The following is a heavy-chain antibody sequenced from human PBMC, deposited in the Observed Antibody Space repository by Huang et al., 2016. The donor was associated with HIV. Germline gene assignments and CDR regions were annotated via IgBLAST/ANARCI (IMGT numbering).Heavy chain of an antibody. CDR2: FTYTGNM. CDR1: GGSINTGRYY. V-gene: IGHV4-39*01. D-gene: IGHD3-3*01. CDR3: ARNHDFWRGRMFAISYFDV. J-gene: IGHJ2*01. Sequence: QMRFQESGPGLVKLSGTLSLTCNVSGGSINTGRYYWGWIRQPPGKGLEWVGSFTYTGNMQYAPSLKGQRTMSADTSRNRFSLNLRSVTAADTAIYCSARNHDFWRGRMFAISYFDVWGRGTLVTVAS.